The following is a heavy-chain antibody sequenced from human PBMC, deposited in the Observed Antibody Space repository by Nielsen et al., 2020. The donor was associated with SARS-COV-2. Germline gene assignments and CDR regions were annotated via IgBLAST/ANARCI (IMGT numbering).Heavy chain of an antibody. J-gene: IGHJ4*02. CDR2: ISYDGSNK. D-gene: IGHD3-16*02. V-gene: IGHV3-30*04. CDR3: APFAGQDDYVWGSYRR. CDR1: GFTFSSYA. Sequence: GESLKISCAASGFTFSSYAMHWVRQAPGKGLEWVAVISYDGSNKYYADSVKGRFTISRDNAKNSLYLQMNSLRAEDTALYHCAPFAGQDDYVWGSYRRWGQGTLVTVSS.